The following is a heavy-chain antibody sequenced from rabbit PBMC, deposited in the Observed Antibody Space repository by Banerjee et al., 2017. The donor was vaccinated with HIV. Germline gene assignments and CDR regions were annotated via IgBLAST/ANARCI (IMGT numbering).Heavy chain of an antibody. CDR2: IYAGDGST. J-gene: IGHJ4*01. Sequence: QSLEESGGDLVKPGASLTLTCTASGFSFSSSYYMCWFRQAPGKGPEWIGCIYAGDGSTDYASWAKGRFTISLDKAQNTVFLQMTSLTAADTATYFCARYAGYAGYGYALNLWGPGTLVTVS. CDR1: GFSFSSSYY. D-gene: IGHD6-1*01. CDR3: ARYAGYAGYGYALNL. V-gene: IGHV1S40*01.